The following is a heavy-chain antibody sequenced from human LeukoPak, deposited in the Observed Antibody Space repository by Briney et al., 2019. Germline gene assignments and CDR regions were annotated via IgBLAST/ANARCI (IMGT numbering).Heavy chain of an antibody. J-gene: IGHJ4*02. Sequence: GGSLRLSCAASGFTFSSYSMNWVRQAPGKGLEWVSYISSSSSTIHYADSVKGRFTISRDNAKNSLYLQMNSLRAEDTAVYYCARDGGRDFWSGYYHFDYWGQGTLVTVSS. V-gene: IGHV3-48*01. CDR2: ISSSSSTI. CDR3: ARDGGRDFWSGYYHFDY. CDR1: GFTFSSYS. D-gene: IGHD3-3*01.